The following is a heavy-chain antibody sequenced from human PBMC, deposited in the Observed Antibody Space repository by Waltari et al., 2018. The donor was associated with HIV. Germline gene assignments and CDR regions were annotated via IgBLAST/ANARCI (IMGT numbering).Heavy chain of an antibody. J-gene: IGHJ6*02. D-gene: IGHD2-2*01. V-gene: IGHV4-34*01. CDR2: INHSGST. CDR3: ARGNSPAAIPTYYYYGMDV. CDR1: GGSFSGYY. Sequence: QVQLQQWGAGLLKPSETLSLTCAVYGGSFSGYYWSWIRQPPGQGLEWIGEINHSGSTNYNPSLKSRVTISVDTSKNQFSLKLSSVTAADTAVYYCARGNSPAAIPTYYYYGMDVWGQGTTVTVSS.